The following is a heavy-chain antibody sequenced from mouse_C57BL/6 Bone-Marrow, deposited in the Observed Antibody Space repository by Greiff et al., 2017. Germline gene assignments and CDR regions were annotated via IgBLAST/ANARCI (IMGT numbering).Heavy chain of an antibody. J-gene: IGHJ4*01. CDR1: GYTFTSYW. CDR3: AHYSNSMDY. CDR2: IDPSDSYT. D-gene: IGHD2-5*01. Sequence: VQLQQPGAELVKPGASVKLSYKASGYTFTSYWMQWVKQRPGQGLEWIGEIDPSDSYTNYNQKFKGKATLTVDTSSSTAYMQLSSLTSEDSAVYYCAHYSNSMDYWGQGTSVTVSS. V-gene: IGHV1-50*01.